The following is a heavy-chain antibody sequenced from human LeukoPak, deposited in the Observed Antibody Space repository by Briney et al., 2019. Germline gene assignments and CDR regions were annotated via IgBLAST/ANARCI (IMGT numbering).Heavy chain of an antibody. CDR2: IYFGGST. CDR3: AAAPLRASHYFEF. V-gene: IGHV4-39*07. CDR1: GGSIRRSKYY. Sequence: SETQSLTCTVSGGSIRRSKYYWGWIRQPPGKGLEWIGSIYFGGSTYYNPSLKSRVTISVDTSKNQFSLKLNSVTAADTAVYYCAAAPLRASHYFEFWGQGTLVTVSS. J-gene: IGHJ4*02. D-gene: IGHD6-25*01.